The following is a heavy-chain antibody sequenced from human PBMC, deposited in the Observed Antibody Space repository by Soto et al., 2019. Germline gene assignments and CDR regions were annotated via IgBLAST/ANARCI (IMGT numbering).Heavy chain of an antibody. CDR3: ARDLRPYFDFWTGYSNFDS. J-gene: IGHJ4*02. CDR1: GFTFSSYA. Sequence: ESGGGVVQPGRSLRLSCAASGFTFSSYAIHWVRQAPGKGLEWVAVMSYDGSNKYYADSVKGRFTISRDNSKNTLYLQMNSLRAEDTAVYYCARDLRPYFDFWTGYSNFDSWGQGTLVTVSS. D-gene: IGHD3-3*01. V-gene: IGHV3-30-3*01. CDR2: MSYDGSNK.